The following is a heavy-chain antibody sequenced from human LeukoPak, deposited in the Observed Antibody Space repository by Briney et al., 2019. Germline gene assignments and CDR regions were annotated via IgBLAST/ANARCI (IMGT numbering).Heavy chain of an antibody. D-gene: IGHD6-19*01. V-gene: IGHV3-30*04. CDR3: ARGSGWYRYGIDY. Sequence: PGRSLRLSCAASGFTFSSYAMHWVRQAPGKGLEWVAVISYEGSNKYYADSVKGRFTISRGNSKNTLYLQMNSLRAEDTAVYYCARGSGWYRYGIDYWGQGTLVTVSS. J-gene: IGHJ4*02. CDR2: ISYEGSNK. CDR1: GFTFSSYA.